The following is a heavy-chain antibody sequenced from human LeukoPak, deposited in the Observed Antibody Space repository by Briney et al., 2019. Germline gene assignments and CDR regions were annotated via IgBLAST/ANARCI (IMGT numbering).Heavy chain of an antibody. Sequence: GGSLRLSCAASGFTVSSNYMSWVRQAPGKGLEWVSVIYSGGSTYYADSVKGRFTISRDNSKNTLYLQMNSLRAEDTAVYYCAKFGYYYDSSGYYGDWGQGTLVTVSS. CDR3: AKFGYYYDSSGYYGD. D-gene: IGHD3-22*01. J-gene: IGHJ4*02. V-gene: IGHV3-53*01. CDR1: GFTVSSNY. CDR2: IYSGGST.